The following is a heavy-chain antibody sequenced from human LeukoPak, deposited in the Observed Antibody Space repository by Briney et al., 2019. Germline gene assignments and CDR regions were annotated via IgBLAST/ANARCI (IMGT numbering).Heavy chain of an antibody. J-gene: IGHJ5*02. CDR1: GGSISSSSYY. V-gene: IGHV4-39*01. CDR3: ARHRRVLRFLEWLP. CDR2: IHYSGST. Sequence: PSETLSLTCTVSGGSISSSSYYWGWIRQPPGKGLEWIGSIHYSGSTYYNPSLKSRVTISVDTSKNQFSLKLSSVTAADTAVYYCARHRRVLRFLEWLPWGQGTLVTVSS. D-gene: IGHD3-3*01.